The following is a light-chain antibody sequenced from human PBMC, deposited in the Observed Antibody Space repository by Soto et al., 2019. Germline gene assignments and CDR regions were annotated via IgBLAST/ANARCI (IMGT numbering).Light chain of an antibody. Sequence: EIVLTQSPATLSLSPGERATLSCRASHSVNTLLAWYQQKPGQAPRLLIQDASNRATGIPPRFSGSGSGTDFSLTISSLEPQDSAVYYCQQRSNWHRTFGQGTKVEIK. CDR1: HSVNTL. J-gene: IGKJ1*01. V-gene: IGKV3-11*01. CDR2: DAS. CDR3: QQRSNWHRT.